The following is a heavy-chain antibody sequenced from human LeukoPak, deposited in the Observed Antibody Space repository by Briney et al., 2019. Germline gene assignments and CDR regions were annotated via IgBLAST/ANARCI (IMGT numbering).Heavy chain of an antibody. V-gene: IGHV4-34*01. CDR2: INHSGST. J-gene: IGHJ5*02. CDR1: GGSFSGYY. D-gene: IGHD5-18*01. CDR3: ARGRGRYSYGSINWFDP. Sequence: KPSETLSLTCAVYGGSFSGYYWSWIRQPPGKGLEWIGEINHSGSTNYNPSLKSRVTISVDTSKNQFSLKLSSVTAADTAVYYCARGRGRYSYGSINWFDPWGQGTLVTVSS.